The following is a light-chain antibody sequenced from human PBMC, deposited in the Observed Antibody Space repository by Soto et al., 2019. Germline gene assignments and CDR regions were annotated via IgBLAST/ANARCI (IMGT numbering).Light chain of an antibody. J-gene: IGLJ3*02. CDR1: SSDVGGYKY. V-gene: IGLV2-8*01. CDR2: EVN. Sequence: QSALTQPPSASGSLGQSVTISCTGTSSDVGGYKYVSWYQQHPGKAPKVMIYEVNKRPSGVPDRFSDSKSGNTASLTVSGLQAEDEADYYCSSYAGSNNWVFGGGTKLTVL. CDR3: SSYAGSNNWV.